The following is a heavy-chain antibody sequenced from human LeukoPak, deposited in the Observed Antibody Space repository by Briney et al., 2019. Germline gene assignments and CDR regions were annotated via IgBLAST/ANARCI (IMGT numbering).Heavy chain of an antibody. V-gene: IGHV4-4*07. D-gene: IGHD4-17*01. CDR2: IYTSGST. J-gene: IGHJ5*02. CDR3: ARDNLLYGDYSYTLLGWFDP. Sequence: SETLSLTCTVSGGSISSYYWSWIRQPAGKGLEWIGRIYTSGSTNYNPSLKSRVTMSVDTSKNQFSLKLSSVTAADTAVYYCARDNLLYGDYSYTLLGWFDPWGQGTLVTVSS. CDR1: GGSISSYY.